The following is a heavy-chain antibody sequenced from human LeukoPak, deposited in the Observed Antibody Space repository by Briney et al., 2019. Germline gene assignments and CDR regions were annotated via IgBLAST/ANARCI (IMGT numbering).Heavy chain of an antibody. CDR3: ARESIYGDSAYGMDV. J-gene: IGHJ6*02. CDR1: GGSISSSSYY. D-gene: IGHD4-17*01. Sequence: SETLSLTCTVSGGSISSSSYYWGWIRQPPGKGLEWIGSIYYSGSTYYNPSLKSRVTISVDTSKNQFSLKLSSVTAADTAVYYCARESIYGDSAYGMDVWGQGTTVTVSS. CDR2: IYYSGST. V-gene: IGHV4-39*07.